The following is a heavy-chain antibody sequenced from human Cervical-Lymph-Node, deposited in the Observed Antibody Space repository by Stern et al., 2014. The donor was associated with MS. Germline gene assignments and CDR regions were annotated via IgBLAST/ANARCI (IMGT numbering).Heavy chain of an antibody. Sequence: MQLVESGAEVKKPGSSVTVSCKASGGIFSNYAISWVRQAPGQGLEWMGVVNPLFGTTFYAQKFQVRVTITADESTSTVYMDLSSLRAEDTAVYYCARDNDDNGMDVWGQGTTITVSS. CDR2: VNPLFGTT. D-gene: IGHD1-1*01. CDR3: ARDNDDNGMDV. J-gene: IGHJ6*02. CDR1: GGIFSNYA. V-gene: IGHV1-69*01.